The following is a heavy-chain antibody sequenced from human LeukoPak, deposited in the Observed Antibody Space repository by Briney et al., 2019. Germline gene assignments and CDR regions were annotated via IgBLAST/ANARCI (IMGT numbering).Heavy chain of an antibody. J-gene: IGHJ4*02. Sequence: GGSLRLSCGVSGFTLRSYAMNWVRQAPGKGLEWVSGITGSGDSTYYADSVKARFTISRDNSKNTLYLQMNSLRAEDTAVYYCAKSWTASGLLVRLIDYWGQGTLATVSS. CDR1: GFTLRSYA. D-gene: IGHD5-12*01. V-gene: IGHV3-23*01. CDR2: ITGSGDST. CDR3: AKSWTASGLLVRLIDY.